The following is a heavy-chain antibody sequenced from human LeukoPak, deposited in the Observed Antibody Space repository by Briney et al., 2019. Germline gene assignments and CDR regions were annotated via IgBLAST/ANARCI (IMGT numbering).Heavy chain of an antibody. J-gene: IGHJ5*02. V-gene: IGHV1-69*13. Sequence: ASVKVSCKASGYTFTSYGISWVRQAPGQGLEWMGGIIPIFGTANYAQKFQGRVTITADESTSTAYMELSSLRSEDTAVYYCARGGSPNSDYDFWSGYYSPAPNNWFDPWGQGTLVTVSS. CDR2: IIPIFGTA. CDR1: GYTFTSYG. D-gene: IGHD3-3*01. CDR3: ARGGSPNSDYDFWSGYYSPAPNNWFDP.